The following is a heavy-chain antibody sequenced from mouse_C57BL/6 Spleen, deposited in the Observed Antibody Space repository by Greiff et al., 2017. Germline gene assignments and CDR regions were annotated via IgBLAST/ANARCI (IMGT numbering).Heavy chain of an antibody. V-gene: IGHV1-7*01. J-gene: IGHJ1*03. CDR1: GYTFTSYW. CDR3: AGGARKGYFDV. D-gene: IGHD3-1*01. Sequence: QVQLQQSGAELAKPGASVKLSCKASGYTFTSYWMHWVKQRPGQGLEWIGYINPSSGYTKYNQKFKDKATLTADKSSSTAYMQLSSLTSEDSAVFYCAGGARKGYFDVWGTGTTVTVSS. CDR2: INPSSGYT.